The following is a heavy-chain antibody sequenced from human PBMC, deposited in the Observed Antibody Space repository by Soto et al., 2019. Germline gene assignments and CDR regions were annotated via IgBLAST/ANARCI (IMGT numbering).Heavy chain of an antibody. CDR2: IKQDGSEK. CDR1: GFTFSNYW. V-gene: IGHV3-7*01. Sequence: EVQLVESGGGLVQPGGSLRLSCAASGFTFSNYWMNWVRQSPGKGLEWVANIKQDGSEKNYVDSVKGRFTISRDNLRSSVFLQMNSLRDEDTAVYYCLGGTGCLADYWGQGILVTVSS. D-gene: IGHD6-19*01. CDR3: LGGTGCLADY. J-gene: IGHJ4*02.